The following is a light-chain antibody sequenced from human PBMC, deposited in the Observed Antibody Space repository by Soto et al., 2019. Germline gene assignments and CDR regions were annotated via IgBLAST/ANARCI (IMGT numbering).Light chain of an antibody. Sequence: IKMTQSPSTLSAPVGDRVTITCRASQSISSWLAWYQQKPGKAPKLLIYDASSLESGVPSRFSGSGSGTEFTLTISSLQPDDFATYYCQQYETFSGTFGQGTKVDIK. CDR2: DAS. CDR3: QQYETFSGT. V-gene: IGKV1-5*01. J-gene: IGKJ1*01. CDR1: QSISSW.